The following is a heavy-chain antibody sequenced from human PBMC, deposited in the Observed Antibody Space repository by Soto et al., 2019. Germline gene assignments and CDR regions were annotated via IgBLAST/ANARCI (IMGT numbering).Heavy chain of an antibody. J-gene: IGHJ6*02. CDR3: ARANDSYYYYYGRDV. V-gene: IGHV1-2*04. Sequence: ASVKVSCKASGYTFTGYYMHWVRQAPGQGLEWMGWINPNSGGTNYAQKFQGWVTMTRDTSISTAYMELSRLRSDDTAVYYCARANDSYYYYYGRDVWGQGTTVTVSS. CDR2: INPNSGGT. D-gene: IGHD1-1*01. CDR1: GYTFTGYY.